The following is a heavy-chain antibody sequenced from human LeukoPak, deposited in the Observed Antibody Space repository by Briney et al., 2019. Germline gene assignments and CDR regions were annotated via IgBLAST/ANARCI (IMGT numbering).Heavy chain of an antibody. Sequence: SETLSLTCAVYGGSFSGYYWSWIRQPPGKGLEWIGEINHSGSTNYNPSLKSRVTISVDTSKNQFSLKLSSVTAADTAVYYCARVLAVTNYYYYYGMDVWGQGTTVTVSS. CDR1: GGSFSGYY. CDR2: INHSGST. V-gene: IGHV4-34*01. D-gene: IGHD4-17*01. CDR3: ARVLAVTNYYYYYGMDV. J-gene: IGHJ6*02.